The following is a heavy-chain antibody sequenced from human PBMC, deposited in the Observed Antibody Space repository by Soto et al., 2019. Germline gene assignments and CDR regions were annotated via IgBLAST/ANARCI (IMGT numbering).Heavy chain of an antibody. J-gene: IGHJ3*02. Sequence: PSETLSLTCTVSGGSISSYYWSWIRQPPGKGLEWIGYIYYSGSTNFNPSLKGRVTISVDTSKNQFSLKLSSVTAADTAVYYCARELGVTYAFDIWGQGTMVTVAS. CDR2: IYYSGST. V-gene: IGHV4-59*01. CDR3: ARELGVTYAFDI. CDR1: GGSISSYY. D-gene: IGHD1-26*01.